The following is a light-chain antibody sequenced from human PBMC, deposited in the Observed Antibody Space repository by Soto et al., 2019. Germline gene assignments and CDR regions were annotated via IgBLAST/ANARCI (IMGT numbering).Light chain of an antibody. CDR3: SSYTSDCSDV. Sequence: QSALTQPASVSGSPGQSITISCTGTSSDVGLYDYVSWYQQHPGKAPQLMIYAVSNRPSGVSNRFSASKSGNTASLFISGLQAEDEADYYCSSYTSDCSDVFGSGTRSPP. CDR2: AVS. CDR1: SSDVGLYDY. V-gene: IGLV2-14*01. J-gene: IGLJ1*01.